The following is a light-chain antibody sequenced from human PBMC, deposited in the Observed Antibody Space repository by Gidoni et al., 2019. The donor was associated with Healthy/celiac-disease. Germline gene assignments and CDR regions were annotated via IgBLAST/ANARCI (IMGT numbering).Light chain of an antibody. CDR3: QKYYSYPPYT. V-gene: IGKV1-8*01. J-gene: IGKJ2*01. CDR2: AAS. CDR1: QGISSY. Sequence: AIRMTQSPSSFSASTGDRVTITCRASQGISSYLAWYQPKPGKAPKLLIYAASTLQSGVPSRFSGSGSGTEFTLTISCLQSEDFATYYCQKYYSYPPYTFGQGTKLEIK.